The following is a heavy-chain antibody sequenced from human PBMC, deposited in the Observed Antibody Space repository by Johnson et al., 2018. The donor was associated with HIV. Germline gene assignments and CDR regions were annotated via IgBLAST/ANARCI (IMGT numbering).Heavy chain of an antibody. CDR2: INWNGGSR. J-gene: IGHJ3*01. D-gene: IGHD5-24*01. V-gene: IGHV3-20*04. Sequence: VQLVEYGGGVVRPGGSLRLSCAASGFTFDDYGMSWVRQAPGKGLEWVAGINWNGGSRGYADSVKGRFTISRDNFKNSVYLQMSSLRGEDTAVYYCTKDTKKKRWQPDDAFGLWGQGTMVTVSS. CDR3: TKDTKKKRWQPDDAFGL. CDR1: GFTFDDYG.